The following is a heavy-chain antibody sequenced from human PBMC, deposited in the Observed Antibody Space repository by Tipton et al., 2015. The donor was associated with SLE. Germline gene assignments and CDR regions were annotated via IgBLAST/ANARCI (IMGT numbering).Heavy chain of an antibody. J-gene: IGHJ5*02. CDR1: GGSFSGYY. Sequence: TLSLTCAVYGGSFSGYYWSWIRQPPGKGLGWIGEINHSGSTNYNPSLKSRVTISVDTSKNQFSVKMSSVTAADTAVYYCVRGGGWFDPRGQGTLVTVSS. D-gene: IGHD3-16*01. V-gene: IGHV4-34*01. CDR2: INHSGST. CDR3: VRGGGWFDP.